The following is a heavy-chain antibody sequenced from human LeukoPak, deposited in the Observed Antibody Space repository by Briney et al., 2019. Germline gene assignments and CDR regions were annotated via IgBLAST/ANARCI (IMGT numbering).Heavy chain of an antibody. CDR2: ISSSSSYI. D-gene: IGHD6-19*01. Sequence: GGSLRLSCAASGFTFSSYSMNWVRQAPGKGLEWVSSISSSSSYIYYADSVKGRFTISRDNAENSLYLQMNSLRAEDTAVYYCASQISSGWYDFDYWGQGTLVTVSS. V-gene: IGHV3-21*01. CDR1: GFTFSSYS. CDR3: ASQISSGWYDFDY. J-gene: IGHJ4*02.